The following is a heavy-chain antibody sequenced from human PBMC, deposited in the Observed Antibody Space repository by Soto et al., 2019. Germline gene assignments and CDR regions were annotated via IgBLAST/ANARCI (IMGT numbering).Heavy chain of an antibody. V-gene: IGHV3-30-3*01. J-gene: IGHJ5*02. CDR2: ISYVGGKK. D-gene: IGHD4-4*01. CDR1: GFAVSDYA. CDR3: ARMALQGNNWLDP. Sequence: SLRLSCAASGFAVSDYAMQWVRQAPGKGLEWVSVISYVGGKKNYADSVKGRFTISGDNSTNTLYLQMNSLRPEDTAVYYCARMALQGNNWLDPWGQGTLVTVSS.